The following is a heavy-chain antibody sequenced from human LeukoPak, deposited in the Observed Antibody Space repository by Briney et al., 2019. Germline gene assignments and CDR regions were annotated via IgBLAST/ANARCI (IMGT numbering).Heavy chain of an antibody. CDR1: GGSISSGNW. CDR2: IYHSGST. Sequence: PSGTLSLTCAVSGGSISSGNWWSWVRQPPGKGLEWIGEIYHSGSTNYNPSLKSRVTISVDKSKNQFSLKLSSVTAADTAVYYCARTGAAGLRDYYYGMDVWGQGTTVTVSS. J-gene: IGHJ6*02. V-gene: IGHV4-4*02. CDR3: ARTGAAGLRDYYYGMDV. D-gene: IGHD6-13*01.